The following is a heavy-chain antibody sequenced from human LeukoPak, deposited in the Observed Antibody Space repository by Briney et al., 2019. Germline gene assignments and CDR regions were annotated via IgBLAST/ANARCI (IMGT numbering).Heavy chain of an antibody. CDR1: GFTFRNYW. CDR3: TPTYYYDSSGYYY. V-gene: IGHV3-15*01. Sequence: GGSLRLSCAASGFTFRNYWMTWVRQAPGKGLEWVGRIKSKSDGGTTDYAAPVKGRFTISRDDSKNTLYLQMNSLKTEDTAVYYCTPTYYYDSSGYYYWGQGTLVTVSS. D-gene: IGHD3-22*01. CDR2: IKSKSDGGTT. J-gene: IGHJ4*02.